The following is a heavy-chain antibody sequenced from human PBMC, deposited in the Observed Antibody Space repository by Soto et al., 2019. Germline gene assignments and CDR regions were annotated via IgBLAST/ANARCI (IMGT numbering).Heavy chain of an antibody. CDR2: ISGSGDTA. CDR3: ARGSSPVSSYYGVGV. Sequence: VQLLESGGGLVQPGGSLKLSCAASGFTFSTYAISWVRQAPGKGLEWVSMISGSGDTAYYADSVKGRFTVSRDNSKNPLDLQMNSLRAEDAAVYYCARGSSPVSSYYGVGVWGHGTSVTVSS. V-gene: IGHV3-23*01. CDR1: GFTFSTYA. J-gene: IGHJ6*02.